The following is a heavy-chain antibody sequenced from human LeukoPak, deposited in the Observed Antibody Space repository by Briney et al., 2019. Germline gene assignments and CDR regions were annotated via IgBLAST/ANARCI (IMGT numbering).Heavy chain of an antibody. CDR1: GYTFTGYY. J-gene: IGHJ5*02. CDR3: ARVGDINTHR. Sequence: ASVKVSCMASGYTFTGYYMHWVRQAPGQGLEWMGWINPNSGGTNYAQTFQGSVTMTRDTSISTAYMELSRLRSDDTAVYYCARVGDINTHRWGQGTLVTVSS. V-gene: IGHV1-2*02. CDR2: INPNSGGT. D-gene: IGHD3-16*01.